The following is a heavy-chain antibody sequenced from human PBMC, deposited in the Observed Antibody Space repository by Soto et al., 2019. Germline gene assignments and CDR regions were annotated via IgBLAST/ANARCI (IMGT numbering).Heavy chain of an antibody. V-gene: IGHV3-64*01. CDR2: INPNGDRT. D-gene: IGHD5-12*01. Sequence: EVHLVESGGGLVQPGGSLRLSCAASGFTFSLYAMHWVRQAPGKGLEYVSAINPNGDRTYYANSVKGRFTISRDNSKSTLYLQMGSLRVEDMAVYYCASAVSGYDHWGQGTPVTVSS. CDR1: GFTFSLYA. CDR3: ASAVSGYDH. J-gene: IGHJ5*02.